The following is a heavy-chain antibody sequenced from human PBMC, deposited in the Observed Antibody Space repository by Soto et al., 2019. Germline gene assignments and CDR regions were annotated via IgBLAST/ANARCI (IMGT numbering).Heavy chain of an antibody. Sequence: QVQLQESGPGLVKPSETLSLTCTVSGGSISSYYWSWIRQPPGKGLEWIGYIYYSGSTNYNPSLKRRVTISVDTSKNQFSLKLSSVSAADTAVYYCARRLNWNYGGGYYYYYMDVWGKGTTVTVSS. CDR3: ARRLNWNYGGGYYYYYMDV. CDR1: GGSISSYY. D-gene: IGHD1-7*01. J-gene: IGHJ6*03. CDR2: IYYSGST. V-gene: IGHV4-59*08.